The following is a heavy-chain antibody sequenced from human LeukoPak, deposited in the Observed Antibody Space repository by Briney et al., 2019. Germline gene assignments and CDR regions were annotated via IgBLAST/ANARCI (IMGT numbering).Heavy chain of an antibody. V-gene: IGHV4-39*01. CDR3: ARRSSSSWYYFDY. CDR1: GGFISSSSYY. CDR2: IYYSGST. D-gene: IGHD6-13*01. J-gene: IGHJ4*02. Sequence: SETLSLTCTVSGGFISSSSYYRGWIRQPPGKGLEWIGSIYYSGSTYYNPSLKSRVTISVDTSKNQFSLKLSSVTAADTAVYYCARRSSSSWYYFDYWGQGTLVTVSS.